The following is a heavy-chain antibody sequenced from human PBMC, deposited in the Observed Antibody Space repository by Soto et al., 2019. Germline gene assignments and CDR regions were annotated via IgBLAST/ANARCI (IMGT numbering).Heavy chain of an antibody. Sequence: GGSLRLSCAATGFSFAGYALTWVRQAPGKGLEWLSAVSGGGASTYYADSVRGRFSISRDVSGNMIYLQLNRLTAGDTAAYYCAKTQTFNGYYGGFDAWGQGTRVTVSS. CDR1: GFSFAGYA. CDR3: AKTQTFNGYYGGFDA. J-gene: IGHJ4*02. D-gene: IGHD3-3*01. V-gene: IGHV3-23*01. CDR2: VSGGGAST.